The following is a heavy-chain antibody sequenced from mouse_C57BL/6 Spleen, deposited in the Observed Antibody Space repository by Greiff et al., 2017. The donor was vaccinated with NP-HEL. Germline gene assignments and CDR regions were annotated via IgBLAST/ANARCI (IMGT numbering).Heavy chain of an antibody. CDR2: IDPSDSYT. D-gene: IGHD2-2*01. J-gene: IGHJ2*01. V-gene: IGHV1-69*01. CDR1: GYTFTSYW. CDR3: ARRLNGY. Sequence: QVQLQQPGAELVMPGASVKLSCKASGYTFTSYWMHWVKQRPGQGLAWIGEIDPSDSYTNYNQKFKGKSTLTADKSSSTAYLQLSSLTSGDSADYYCARRLNGYWGQGATLTVSS.